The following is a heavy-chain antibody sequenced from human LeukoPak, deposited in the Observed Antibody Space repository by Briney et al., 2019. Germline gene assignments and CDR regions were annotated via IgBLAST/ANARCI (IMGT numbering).Heavy chain of an antibody. CDR1: GGSISSLY. CDR2: IYYTRST. J-gene: IGHJ4*02. CDR3: ARGGDYYDSGRYIYYFDY. D-gene: IGHD3-22*01. Sequence: SETLSLTCAVSGGSISSLYWSWIRQPPGKGLEWIGYIYYTRSTNCNPSLKSRVTISIDTSKNQFSLKLSSVTAADTAVYYCARGGDYYDSGRYIYYFDYWGQGTLVTVSS. V-gene: IGHV4-59*01.